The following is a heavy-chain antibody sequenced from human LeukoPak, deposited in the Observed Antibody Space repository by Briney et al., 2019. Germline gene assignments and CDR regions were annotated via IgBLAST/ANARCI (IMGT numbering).Heavy chain of an antibody. CDR2: IYWEDGE. Sequence: SGPTLVKPTQTLTLTCTFSGFSFTRGGVGVGWIRQPPGKALEWCSHIYWEDGERDSPSLRSRLTITKNTSQNLLVLRMPNMHTVDTATYYCAHRPQQGSSFEFGPSGAFDIWGQGIMVTVSS. J-gene: IGHJ3*02. CDR3: AHRPQQGSSFEFGPSGAFDI. D-gene: IGHD6-6*01. CDR1: GFSFTRGGVG. V-gene: IGHV2-5*02.